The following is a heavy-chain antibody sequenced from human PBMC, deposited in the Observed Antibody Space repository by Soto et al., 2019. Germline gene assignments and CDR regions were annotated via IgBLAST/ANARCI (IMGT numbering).Heavy chain of an antibody. V-gene: IGHV3-33*01. Sequence: GGSLRLSCAASGFIFSDFAMHWVRQAPGKGLEWVAEIWYDGSNEYYGDSVKGRFTISRDNSKNTLYLQLNSLKASDTAMYYCASLGGRGTLSYWGQGTLVTVSS. J-gene: IGHJ4*02. D-gene: IGHD1-26*01. CDR1: GFIFSDFA. CDR3: ASLGGRGTLSY. CDR2: IWYDGSNE.